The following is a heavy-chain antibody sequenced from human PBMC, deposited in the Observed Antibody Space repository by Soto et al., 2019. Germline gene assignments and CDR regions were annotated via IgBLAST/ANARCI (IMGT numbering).Heavy chain of an antibody. CDR2: IHNSGVT. CDR1: GGSISSHDYY. D-gene: IGHD2-8*01. Sequence: QVQLQESGPGLVNPSQTLSLTCAASGGSISSHDYYWSWIRQHPAKGLEWIGYIHNSGVTYYNPSLRSRVTMSVDTSKNQVSLKLTSVTAADTAVYYCAGKPNALYYFDYRGQGTLVTVSS. J-gene: IGHJ4*02. CDR3: AGKPNALYYFDY. V-gene: IGHV4-31*11.